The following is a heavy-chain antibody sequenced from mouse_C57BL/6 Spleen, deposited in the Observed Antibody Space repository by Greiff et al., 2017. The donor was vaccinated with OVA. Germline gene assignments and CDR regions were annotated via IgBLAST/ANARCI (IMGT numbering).Heavy chain of an antibody. CDR3: ARDDYDAGLYAMDY. D-gene: IGHD2-4*01. CDR1: GFTFSSYG. CDR2: ISSGGSYT. J-gene: IGHJ4*01. Sequence: EVKLMESGGDLVKPGGSLKLSCAASGFTFSSYGMSWVRQTPDKRLEWVATISSGGSYTYYPDSVKGRFTISRDNAKNTLYLQMSSLKSEDTAMYYCARDDYDAGLYAMDYWGQGTSVTVSS. V-gene: IGHV5-6*01.